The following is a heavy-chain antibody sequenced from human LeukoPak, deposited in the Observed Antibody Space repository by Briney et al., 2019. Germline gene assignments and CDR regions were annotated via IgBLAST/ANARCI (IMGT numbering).Heavy chain of an antibody. Sequence: SETLSLTCAVSGYSISSGYYWGWIRQPPRKGLEWIGSISHSAITYHNPSLKSRVTISIDTSKNQFSLKLSSVTAADTAVYYCVTFYGSGSRYFAYWGQGALVTVSS. CDR1: GYSISSGYY. J-gene: IGHJ4*02. CDR3: VTFYGSGSRYFAY. V-gene: IGHV4-38-2*01. CDR2: ISHSAIT. D-gene: IGHD3-10*01.